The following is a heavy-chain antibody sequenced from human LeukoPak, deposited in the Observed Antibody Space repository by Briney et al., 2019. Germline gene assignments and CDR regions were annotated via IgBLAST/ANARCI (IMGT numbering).Heavy chain of an antibody. Sequence: GGSLRLSCVASGFTFSSNGMHWVRQASGKGLEWVGRIRSKANSYATAYAASVKGRFTISRDDSKNTAYLQMNSLKTEDTAVYYCTSPRRDGYNSNYYYYYMDVWGKGTTVTVSS. V-gene: IGHV3-73*01. CDR3: TSPRRDGYNSNYYYYYMDV. J-gene: IGHJ6*03. D-gene: IGHD5-24*01. CDR2: IRSKANSYAT. CDR1: GFTFSSNG.